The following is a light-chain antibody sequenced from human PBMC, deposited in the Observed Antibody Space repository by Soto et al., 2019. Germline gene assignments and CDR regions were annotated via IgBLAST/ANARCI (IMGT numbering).Light chain of an antibody. J-gene: IGLJ1*01. CDR1: SSDVGSYNR. CDR3: NSYTSSNTYV. CDR2: EVS. Sequence: QSALTQPPSVSGSPGQSVTISCTGTSSDVGSYNRVSWYQQPPGTAPKLMIYEVSNRPSGVPDRFSGSKSGNTASLTISGLQPEDEDEYYCNSYTSSNTYVFGTGTKLTVL. V-gene: IGLV2-18*02.